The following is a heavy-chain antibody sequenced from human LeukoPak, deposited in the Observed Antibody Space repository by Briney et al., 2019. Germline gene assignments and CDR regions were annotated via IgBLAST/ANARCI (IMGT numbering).Heavy chain of an antibody. D-gene: IGHD3-10*01. V-gene: IGHV4-61*02. CDR3: ARVTYYYGSGSFYYYMDA. Sequence: SETLSLTCTVSGGSISSGSYYWSWIRQPAGKGLEWIGRIYTSGSTNYNPSLKSRVTISVDTSKNQFSLKLSSVTAADTAVYYCARVTYYYGSGSFYYYMDAWGKGTTVTVSS. CDR2: IYTSGST. J-gene: IGHJ6*03. CDR1: GGSISSGSYY.